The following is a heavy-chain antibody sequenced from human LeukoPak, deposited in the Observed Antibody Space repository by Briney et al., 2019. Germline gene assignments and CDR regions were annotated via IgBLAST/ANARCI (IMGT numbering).Heavy chain of an antibody. V-gene: IGHV3-13*01. CDR3: ARGGIRVSGIDEFDY. CDR2: IGIRGDT. Sequence: GGSLRLSCAASGFTFIDYDMHWVRQVIGKGLEWVSAIGIRGDTHYSGSVKGRFTISRGNAESSLYLQMNSLRAEDTAVYYCARGGIRVSGIDEFDYWGQGTLVTVSS. D-gene: IGHD6-19*01. CDR1: GFTFIDYD. J-gene: IGHJ4*02.